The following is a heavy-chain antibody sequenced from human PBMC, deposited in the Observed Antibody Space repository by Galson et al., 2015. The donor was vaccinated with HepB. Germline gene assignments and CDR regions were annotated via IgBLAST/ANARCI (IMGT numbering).Heavy chain of an antibody. CDR2: MNPNSGNT. Sequence: SVKVSCKASGYTFTSYDINWVRQATGQGLEWMGWMNPNSGNTGYAQKFQGRVTMTRNTSISTAYMELSSLRSEDTALYYCAKDRIHEYSSSSHFHYFDYWGQGTLVTVSS. J-gene: IGHJ4*02. D-gene: IGHD6-6*01. V-gene: IGHV1-8*01. CDR3: AKDRIHEYSSSSHFHYFDY. CDR1: GYTFTSYD.